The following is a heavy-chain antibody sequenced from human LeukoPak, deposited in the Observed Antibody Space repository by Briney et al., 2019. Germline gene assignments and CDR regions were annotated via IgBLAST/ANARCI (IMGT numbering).Heavy chain of an antibody. CDR3: AKNGDRGAYCSGGTCYPYYYYYMDV. Sequence: GGSLRLSCAASGFTVSSNYMSWVRQAPGKGLEWVSVIYSGGSTYYADSVKGRFTISRDNSKNTLYLQMNSLRAEDTAIYYCAKNGDRGAYCSGGTCYPYYYYYMDVWGKGTTVTISS. V-gene: IGHV3-66*01. D-gene: IGHD2-15*01. J-gene: IGHJ6*03. CDR1: GFTVSSNY. CDR2: IYSGGST.